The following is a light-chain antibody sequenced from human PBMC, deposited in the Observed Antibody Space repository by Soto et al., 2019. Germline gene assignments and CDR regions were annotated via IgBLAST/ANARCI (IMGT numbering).Light chain of an antibody. CDR2: GAS. Sequence: EIVMTQSPATLSVSPGERATLSCRASQSVSSNLAWYQQKPGQAPRLLIYGASTRATGIPARFSGSGSGTECTLTISSPQSEDFAVYYCHQYNNGPPYTFGQGTKLEIK. J-gene: IGKJ2*01. CDR1: QSVSSN. CDR3: HQYNNGPPYT. V-gene: IGKV3-15*01.